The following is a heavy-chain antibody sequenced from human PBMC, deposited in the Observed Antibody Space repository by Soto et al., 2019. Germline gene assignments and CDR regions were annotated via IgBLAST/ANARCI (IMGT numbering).Heavy chain of an antibody. Sequence: SETLSLTCTVSGGSIISGGYYLICIRQHPGKGLEWIGYIYYSGSTYYNPSLKSRVTISVDTSKNQFSLKLSSVTAADTAVYYCARVLFSGSYGMDVWGQGTTVTVSS. CDR3: ARVLFSGSYGMDV. CDR1: GGSIISGGYY. V-gene: IGHV4-31*03. J-gene: IGHJ6*02. CDR2: IYYSGST. D-gene: IGHD1-26*01.